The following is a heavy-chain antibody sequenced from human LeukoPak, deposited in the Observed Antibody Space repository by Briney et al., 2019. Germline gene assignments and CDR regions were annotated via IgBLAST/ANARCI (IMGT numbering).Heavy chain of an antibody. CDR3: AKDWTGTKPFDL. Sequence: GGSLRLSCAASGFTFRSYWMSWVRQAPGKGLEWGSGISGSGGKTYYADSVKGRFAISRDNFKNTLYLQMNSLRAEDTAVYYCAKDWTGTKPFDLWGRGTLVTVSS. CDR2: ISGSGGKT. J-gene: IGHJ2*01. V-gene: IGHV3-23*01. D-gene: IGHD3/OR15-3a*01. CDR1: GFTFRSYW.